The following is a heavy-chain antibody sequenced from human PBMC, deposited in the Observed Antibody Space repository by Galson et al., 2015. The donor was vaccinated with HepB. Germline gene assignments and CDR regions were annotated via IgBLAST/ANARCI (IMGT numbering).Heavy chain of an antibody. Sequence: QSGAEVTKPGESLKISCKGSGSSFTSYWIGWVRQMPGKGLEWMGIIYPGDSDTRYSPSFQGQVTISADKSISTAYLQWSSLKASDTAMYYCAGRAGTYYYDSSGYYLFAFDIWGQGTMVTVSS. CDR1: GSSFTSYW. V-gene: IGHV5-51*03. D-gene: IGHD3-22*01. CDR2: IYPGDSDT. CDR3: AGRAGTYYYDSSGYYLFAFDI. J-gene: IGHJ3*02.